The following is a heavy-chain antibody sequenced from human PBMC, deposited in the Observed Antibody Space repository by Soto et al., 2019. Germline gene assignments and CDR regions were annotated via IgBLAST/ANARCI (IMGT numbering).Heavy chain of an antibody. Sequence: GGTLRLSCAASGFTFSNAWMSWVRQAPGKGLEWVGRIKSKTDGGTTDYAAPVKVRFTISRDDSKNTLYLQMNSLKTEDTAVYYCTTQSLLLTVFDYWGQGTLVTVSS. D-gene: IGHD3-16*01. CDR3: TTQSLLLTVFDY. CDR2: IKSKTDGGTT. J-gene: IGHJ4*02. V-gene: IGHV3-15*01. CDR1: GFTFSNAW.